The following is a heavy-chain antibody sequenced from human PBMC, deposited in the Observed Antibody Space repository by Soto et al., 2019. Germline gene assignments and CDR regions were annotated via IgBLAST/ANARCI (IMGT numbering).Heavy chain of an antibody. CDR3: ATTGTVAGKLGY. CDR1: GGSISSGDYY. D-gene: IGHD6-19*01. J-gene: IGHJ4*02. CDR2: IYYSGST. V-gene: IGHV4-30-4*01. Sequence: NPSETLSLTCTVSGGSISSGDYYWSWIRQPPGKGLEWIGYIYYSGSTYYNPSLKSRVTISVDTSKNQFSLKLSSVTAADTAVYYCATTGTVAGKLGYWGQGTLVTVSS.